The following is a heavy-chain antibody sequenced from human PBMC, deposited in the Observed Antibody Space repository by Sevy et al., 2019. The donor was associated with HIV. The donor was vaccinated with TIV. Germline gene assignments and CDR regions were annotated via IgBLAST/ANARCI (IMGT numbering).Heavy chain of an antibody. CDR1: GFTXSXAW. J-gene: IGHJ4*01. Sequence: GGSLRLSCAASGFTXSXAWMSWVRQAPGKGLEWVGRIKSKTDGGTTDYAAPVKGRFTISRDDSKNTLYLQMNSLKTEDTAVYYCTTTHRXAXXVXXXXWGXXTLVTVSS. CDR2: IKSKTDGGTT. V-gene: IGHV3-15*01. CDR3: TTTHRXAXXVXXXX.